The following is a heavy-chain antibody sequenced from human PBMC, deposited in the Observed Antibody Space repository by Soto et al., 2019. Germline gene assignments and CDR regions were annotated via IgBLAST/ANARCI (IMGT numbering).Heavy chain of an antibody. Sequence: EVQLVESGGRLAQPGGSLTLSCVVSGFTLSSYEMNWVRQAPGKGLEWVSYISGSGSATHYADSVRGRFTMSRDNAKNSVDLQMDSLRVEDTGVYYCARDWRIGNFGALIKPGDYWGRGTLVIVSS. CDR3: ARDWRIGNFGALIKPGDY. CDR1: GFTLSSYE. D-gene: IGHD3-3*01. J-gene: IGHJ4*02. CDR2: ISGSGSAT. V-gene: IGHV3-48*03.